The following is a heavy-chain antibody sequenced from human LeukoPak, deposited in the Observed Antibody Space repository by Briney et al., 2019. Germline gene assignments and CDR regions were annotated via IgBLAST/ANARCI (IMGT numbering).Heavy chain of an antibody. CDR1: GFTFRSYS. D-gene: IGHD3-22*01. CDR2: ISSSSSYI. J-gene: IGHJ4*02. V-gene: IGHV3-21*01. Sequence: GGSLRLSCAASGFTFRSYSMNWARQAPGKGLEWVSSISSSSSYIHYADSVKGRFTISRDNSKNTLYLQMNSLRAEDTAVYYCVRDDDRPDNGLDYWGQGTLVTVSS. CDR3: VRDDDRPDNGLDY.